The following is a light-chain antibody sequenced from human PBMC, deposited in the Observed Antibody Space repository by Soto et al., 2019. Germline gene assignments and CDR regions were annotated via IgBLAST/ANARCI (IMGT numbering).Light chain of an antibody. CDR3: QQYGSSPPYT. V-gene: IGKV3-20*01. CDR2: GAS. CDR1: HSVSSSY. Sequence: EIVLTQSPGTLSLSPGERATLSCRASHSVSSSYLAWYLQKPGQAPRLLIYGASSRATGIPDRFSGSGSGTDFTLTISRLEPEDFAVYYCQQYGSSPPYTFGQGTKREIK. J-gene: IGKJ2*01.